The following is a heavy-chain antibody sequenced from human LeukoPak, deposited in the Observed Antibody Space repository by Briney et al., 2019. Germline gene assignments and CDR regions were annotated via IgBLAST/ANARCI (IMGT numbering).Heavy chain of an antibody. J-gene: IGHJ4*02. CDR1: GASLNDYY. CDR3: ASGAADGYNFGFDY. CDR2: IHSSGSA. D-gene: IGHD5-24*01. V-gene: IGHV4-59*12. Sequence: PSETLSLTCTASGASLNDYYWSWIRQPPGKALEWIGFIHSSGSANSNPSLTSRVTISIDTSKNQFSLNLRSLTAADTAVYFCASGAADGYNFGFDYWGQGTLAAVSS.